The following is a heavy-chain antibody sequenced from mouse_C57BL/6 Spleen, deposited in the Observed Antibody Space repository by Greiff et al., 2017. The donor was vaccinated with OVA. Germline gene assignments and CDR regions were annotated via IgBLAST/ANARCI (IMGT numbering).Heavy chain of an antibody. CDR2: INPNNGGT. CDR3: ARSFTTVVADYFDY. Sequence: VHVKQSGPELVKPGASVKIPCKASGYTFTDYNLDWVKQSHGKSLEWIGDINPNNGGTIYNQKFKGKATLTVDKSSSTAYMELRSLTSEDTAVYYWARSFTTVVADYFDYWGQGTTLTVSS. CDR1: GYTFTDYN. D-gene: IGHD1-1*01. J-gene: IGHJ2*01. V-gene: IGHV1-18*01.